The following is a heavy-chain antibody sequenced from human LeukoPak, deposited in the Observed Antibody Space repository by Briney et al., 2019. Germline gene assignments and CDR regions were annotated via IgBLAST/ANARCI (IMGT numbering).Heavy chain of an antibody. V-gene: IGHV3-9*01. CDR2: INWNSGSI. J-gene: IGHJ4*02. Sequence: GGSLRLSCAASGFTFEDYAMHWVRQAPGKGLEWVSGINWNSGSIGYADSVKGRFTISRDNAKNSLYLQMNSLRAEDTAVYYCARDIVVVPGTFDYWGQGTLVTVSS. CDR3: ARDIVVVPGTFDY. D-gene: IGHD2-2*01. CDR1: GFTFEDYA.